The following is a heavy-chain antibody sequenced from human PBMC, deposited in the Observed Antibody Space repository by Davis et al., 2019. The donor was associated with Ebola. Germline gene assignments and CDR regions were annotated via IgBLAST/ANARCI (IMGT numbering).Heavy chain of an antibody. CDR1: GFTFSSYA. D-gene: IGHD2-21*02. V-gene: IGHV4-34*01. CDR2: INHSGST. J-gene: IGHJ5*02. CDR3: ARTLLTGGDYSNWFDP. Sequence: ESLKISCAASGFTFSSYAMSWVRQAPGKGLEWIGEINHSGSTNYNPSLKSRVTISVDTSKNQFSLKLSSVTAADTAVYYCARTLLTGGDYSNWFDPWGQGTLVTVSS.